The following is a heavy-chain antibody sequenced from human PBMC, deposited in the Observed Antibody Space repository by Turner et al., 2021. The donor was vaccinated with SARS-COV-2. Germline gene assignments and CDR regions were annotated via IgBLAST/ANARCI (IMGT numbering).Heavy chain of an antibody. J-gene: IGHJ4*02. V-gene: IGHV3-53*04. Sequence: EVQLVESGGGLVQPGGSLSLSCAASGFTVSSNYMSWVRQAPGKGLEWVSVIYSGGSTFYADSVKGRFTISRHNSKNTLYLQMNSLRAEDTAVYYGERDYGELFFDYWGQGTLVTVSS. CDR3: ERDYGELFFDY. CDR1: GFTVSSNY. CDR2: IYSGGST. D-gene: IGHD3-10*01.